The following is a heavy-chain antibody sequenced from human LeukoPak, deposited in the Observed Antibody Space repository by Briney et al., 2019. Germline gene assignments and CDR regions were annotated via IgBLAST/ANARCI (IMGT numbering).Heavy chain of an antibody. CDR3: ARGLDP. Sequence: GASVKVSCKASGGTFSSYAISWVRQAPGQGLEWMGGIIPIFGTANYAQKFQGRVTMTRNTSISTAYMELSSLRSEDTAVYYCARGLDPWGQGTLVTVSS. J-gene: IGHJ5*02. V-gene: IGHV1-69*05. CDR1: GGTFSSYA. CDR2: IIPIFGTA.